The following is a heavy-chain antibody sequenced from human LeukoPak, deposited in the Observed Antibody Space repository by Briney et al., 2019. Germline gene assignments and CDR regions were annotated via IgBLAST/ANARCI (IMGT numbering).Heavy chain of an antibody. V-gene: IGHV4-61*05. CDR2: VYTSGST. CDR1: GVSISSSNSY. Sequence: SETLSLTCTVSGVSISSSNSYWGWIRQPPGKGLEWIGRVYTSGSTNYNPSLKSRVTMSVDTSKNQFSLKLSSVTAADTAMYFCARSVMGAAEWYFDYWGQGTLVTVSS. D-gene: IGHD2-15*01. J-gene: IGHJ4*02. CDR3: ARSVMGAAEWYFDY.